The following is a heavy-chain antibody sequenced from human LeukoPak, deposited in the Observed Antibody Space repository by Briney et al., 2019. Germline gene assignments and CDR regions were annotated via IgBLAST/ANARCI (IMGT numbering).Heavy chain of an antibody. CDR1: GFTFSSTS. D-gene: IGHD1-26*01. CDR3: AREFFDREGGTTVLDY. V-gene: IGHV3-21*01. Sequence: GGSLRLSCAASGFTFSSTSMNWVREAPGKGLEWVSSISSGSSYIFCADSVKGRFTISRDNAKNSLYLQMNSLGAEDTAVYYCAREFFDREGGTTVLDYWGQGTLVTVSS. J-gene: IGHJ4*02. CDR2: ISSGSSYI.